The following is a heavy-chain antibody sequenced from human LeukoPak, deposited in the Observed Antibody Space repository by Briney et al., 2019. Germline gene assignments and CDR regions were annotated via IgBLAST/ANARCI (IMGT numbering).Heavy chain of an antibody. CDR1: GFTFSTYV. V-gene: IGHV3-23*01. CDR3: AKGWQWLVL. D-gene: IGHD6-19*01. Sequence: PGGSLRLSCAASGFTFSTYVVNWVRQAPGKGLEWVSAISGSGGSTYYADSVKGRFTISRDNSKNTLYLQMNSLRAEDTAVYYCAKGWQWLVLWGQGTLVTVSS. CDR2: ISGSGGST. J-gene: IGHJ4*02.